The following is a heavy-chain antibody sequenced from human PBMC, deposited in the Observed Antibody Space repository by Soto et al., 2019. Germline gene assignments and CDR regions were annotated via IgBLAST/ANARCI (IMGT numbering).Heavy chain of an antibody. D-gene: IGHD3-10*01. V-gene: IGHV4-30-4*01. J-gene: IGHJ6*02. CDR1: GGSISSGDYY. CDR3: ARDRGASGSHGMDV. Sequence: QVQLQESGPGLVKPSQTLSLTCTVSGGSISSGDYYWSWIRQPPGKGLEWIGYIYYSGSTYYNPSLTSRVTIAVDTSKNQCSLKLSSVTAADTAVYYCARDRGASGSHGMDVWGQGTTVTVSS. CDR2: IYYSGST.